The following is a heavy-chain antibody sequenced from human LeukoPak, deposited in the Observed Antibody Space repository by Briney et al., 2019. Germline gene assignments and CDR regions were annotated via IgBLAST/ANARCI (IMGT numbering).Heavy chain of an antibody. V-gene: IGHV3-23*01. Sequence: GGSLRLSCAASGFTFSYSGMSWVRQAPGKGLEWVSGFSGSDGSTYYADSVKGRFTISRDNSKNTLYLQMNSLKAEDTAVYYCTKDRGHSDSWGQGTLVTVSS. CDR3: TKDRGHSDS. J-gene: IGHJ4*02. CDR1: GFTFSYSG. CDR2: FSGSDGST.